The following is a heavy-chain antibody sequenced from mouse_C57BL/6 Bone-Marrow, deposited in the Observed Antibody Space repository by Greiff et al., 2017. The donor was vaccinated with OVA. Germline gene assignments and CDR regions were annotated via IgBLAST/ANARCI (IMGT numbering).Heavy chain of an antibody. J-gene: IGHJ2*01. D-gene: IGHD4-1*01. CDR1: GYTFTSYT. Sequence: QVQLQQSGAELARPGASVKMSCKASGYTFTSYTMHWVKQRPGQGLEWIGYINPSSGYTKYNQKFKDKATLTADKSSSTAYMQLSSLTSEDAAVYYCERTGALDYWGQGTTLTVSS. V-gene: IGHV1-4*01. CDR3: ERTGALDY. CDR2: INPSSGYT.